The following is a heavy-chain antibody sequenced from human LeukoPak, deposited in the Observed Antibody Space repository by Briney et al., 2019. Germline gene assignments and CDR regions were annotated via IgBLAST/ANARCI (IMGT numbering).Heavy chain of an antibody. CDR3: ARDLAVRGVTNWFDP. V-gene: IGHV1-18*01. CDR2: ISAYNGNT. Sequence: GPVQVSCQASGYTFTSYGISWVRQAPGQGLEWMGWISAYNGNTNYAQKLQGRVTMTTDTSTSTAYMELRSLRSDDTAVYYCARDLAVRGVTNWFDPWGQGTLVTVSS. D-gene: IGHD3-10*01. J-gene: IGHJ5*02. CDR1: GYTFTSYG.